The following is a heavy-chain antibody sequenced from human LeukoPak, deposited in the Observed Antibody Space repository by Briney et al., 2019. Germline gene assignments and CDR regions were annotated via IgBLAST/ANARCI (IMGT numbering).Heavy chain of an antibody. CDR2: ISGSGGST. V-gene: IGHV3-23*01. D-gene: IGHD3-22*01. CDR3: AKDFGPALSSGYYFGNDIFDY. Sequence: GGSLRLSCAASGFTFSSYAMSWVRQAPGKGLEWVSAISGSGGSTYYADSAKGRFTISRDNSKNTLYLQMNSLRAEDTAVYYCAKDFGPALSSGYYFGNDIFDYWGQGTLVTVSS. J-gene: IGHJ4*02. CDR1: GFTFSSYA.